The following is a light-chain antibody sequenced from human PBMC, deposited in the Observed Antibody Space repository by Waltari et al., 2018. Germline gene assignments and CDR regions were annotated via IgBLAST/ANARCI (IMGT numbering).Light chain of an antibody. Sequence: DIQMTQSPSSLSASVGDRVTITWLARQSIRSYLSWYQQKPGKAPKLLIYAASSLQSGVTSRFSARASSRDFTRTISSLQPVDFATYCCQHCYSTPLITFGPGIKVGIK. CDR1: QSIRSY. CDR2: AAS. CDR3: QHCYSTPLIT. V-gene: IGKV1-39*01. J-gene: IGKJ3*01.